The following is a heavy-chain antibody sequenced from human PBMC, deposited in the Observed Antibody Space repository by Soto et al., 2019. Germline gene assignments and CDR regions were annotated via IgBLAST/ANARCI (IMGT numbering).Heavy chain of an antibody. V-gene: IGHV3-30*18. CDR2: ISYDGSNK. CDR1: GFTFSSYG. CDR3: AKVWSTTPTGAFYYYGMDV. D-gene: IGHD3-10*01. J-gene: IGHJ6*02. Sequence: GGSLRLSCAASGFTFSSYGMHWVRQAPGKGLEWVAVISYDGSNKYYADSVKGRFTISRDNSKNTLYLQMNSLRAEDTAVYYCAKVWSTTPTGAFYYYGMDVWGQGTTVTV.